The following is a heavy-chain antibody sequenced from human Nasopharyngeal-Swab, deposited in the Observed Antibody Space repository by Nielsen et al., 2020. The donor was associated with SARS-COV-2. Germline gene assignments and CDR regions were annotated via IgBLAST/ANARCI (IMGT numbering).Heavy chain of an antibody. Sequence: SETLSLTCTVSGGSISSYYWSWIQQPPGKGLEWIGYIYYSGSTNYNPSLKSRVTISVDTSKNQFSLKLSSVTAADTAVYYCARGEYNDFWGAGAFDIWGQGTMVTVSS. D-gene: IGHD3-3*01. CDR1: GGSISSYY. J-gene: IGHJ3*02. V-gene: IGHV4-59*01. CDR3: ARGEYNDFWGAGAFDI. CDR2: IYYSGST.